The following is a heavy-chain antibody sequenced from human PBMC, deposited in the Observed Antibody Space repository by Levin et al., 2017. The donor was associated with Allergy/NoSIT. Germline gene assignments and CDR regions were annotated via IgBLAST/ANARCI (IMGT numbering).Heavy chain of an antibody. V-gene: IGHV4-34*01. CDR2: INQSGRT. Sequence: ASETLSLTCAVYGGSFSGYYWNWIRQPPGKGLEWIGEINQSGRTNYNPSLKSRVTISVDTSKNQLSLKLRSVTAADTAVYYCAKTRATTGNYYFYYYGLDVWGQGTTVTVSS. CDR3: AKTRATTGNYYFYYYGLDV. CDR1: GGSFSGYY. J-gene: IGHJ6*02. D-gene: IGHD4-17*01.